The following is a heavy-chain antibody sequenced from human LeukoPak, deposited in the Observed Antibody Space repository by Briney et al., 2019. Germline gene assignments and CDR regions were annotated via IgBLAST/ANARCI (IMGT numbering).Heavy chain of an antibody. D-gene: IGHD2-15*01. V-gene: IGHV4-30-4*08. J-gene: IGHJ4*02. Sequence: SETLSLTCTVSGGSISSGDYYWSWLRQPPGKGLEWIGYIYYSGSTYYNPSLKSRVTISVDTSKNQFPLKLSSVTAAGAAVYYCARDSGGIDYWGQGTLVTVSS. CDR2: IYYSGST. CDR1: GGSISSGDYY. CDR3: ARDSGGIDY.